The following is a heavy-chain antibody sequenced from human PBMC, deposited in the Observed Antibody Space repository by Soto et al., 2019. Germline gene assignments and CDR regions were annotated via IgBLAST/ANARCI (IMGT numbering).Heavy chain of an antibody. CDR2: INHSGST. CDR3: ARGRDIVVVVAARPPKLNWFDP. D-gene: IGHD2-15*01. CDR1: GGSFSVYY. J-gene: IGHJ5*02. V-gene: IGHV4-34*01. Sequence: SETLSLTCAVYGGSFSVYYWGWILQPPGKGLEWIGEINHSGSTNYNPSLKSRVTISVDTSKNQFSLKLSSVTAADTAVYYCARGRDIVVVVAARPPKLNWFDPWGQGTLVTVSS.